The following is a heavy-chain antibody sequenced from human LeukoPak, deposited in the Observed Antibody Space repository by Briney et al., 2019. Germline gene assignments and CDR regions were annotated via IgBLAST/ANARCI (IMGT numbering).Heavy chain of an antibody. J-gene: IGHJ1*01. CDR2: INHSGST. D-gene: IGHD6-19*01. V-gene: IGHV4-34*01. CDR1: GGSFSGYY. CDR3: ARRDSSGWVKYFQH. Sequence: PSETLSLTCAVYGGSFSGYYWSWIRQPPGKGLEWIGEINHSGSTNYNPSLKSRVTISVDTSKNQFSLKLSSVTAADTAVYYCARRDSSGWVKYFQHWGQGTLVTVSS.